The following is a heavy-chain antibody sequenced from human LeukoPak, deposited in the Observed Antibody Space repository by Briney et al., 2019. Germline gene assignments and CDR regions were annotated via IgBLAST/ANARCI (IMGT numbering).Heavy chain of an antibody. V-gene: IGHV4-4*07. CDR2: TYTRGAT. CDR1: GGSISSDY. D-gene: IGHD2-15*01. J-gene: IGHJ5*02. Sequence: SETLSLTCNVSGGSISSDYWSWIRQPAGKGLEWIGRTYTRGATIYNPSLKSRVTMSVDTSKNQFSLKLRSVTAADTAVYYCARLVGSSWFDPWGQGTLVTVSS. CDR3: ARLVGSSWFDP.